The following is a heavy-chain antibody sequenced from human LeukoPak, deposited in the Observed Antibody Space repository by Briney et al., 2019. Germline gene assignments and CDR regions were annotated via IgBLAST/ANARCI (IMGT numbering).Heavy chain of an antibody. CDR1: GGSFSCYY. CDR3: AGVAAGKGYPFDY. V-gene: IGHV4-34*01. Sequence: SETLSLTCAVYGGSFSCYYWSWIRQPPGKGLGWIGNIYYSGSTYYNPSLKSRVTISVDTSNNQVSLKVTSVTAADTAVYYCAGVAAGKGYPFDYWGQGTLVTVSS. J-gene: IGHJ4*02. D-gene: IGHD6-13*01. CDR2: IYYSGST.